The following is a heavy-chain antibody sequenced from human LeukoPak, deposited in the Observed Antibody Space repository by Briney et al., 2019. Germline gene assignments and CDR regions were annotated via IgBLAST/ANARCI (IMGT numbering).Heavy chain of an antibody. CDR3: ARASFWESPINWFDP. V-gene: IGHV1-2*02. J-gene: IGHJ5*02. CDR2: INPNSGGT. Sequence: ASVKVSCKASGYTFTGYYMHWVRQAPGQGLEWMGWINPNSGGTNYAQKFQSRVTMTRDTSISTAYMELSRLRSDDTAVYYCARASFWESPINWFDPWGQGTLVTVSS. D-gene: IGHD3-16*01. CDR1: GYTFTGYY.